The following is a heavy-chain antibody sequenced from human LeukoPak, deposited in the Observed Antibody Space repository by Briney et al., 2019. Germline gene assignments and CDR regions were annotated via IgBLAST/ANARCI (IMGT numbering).Heavy chain of an antibody. V-gene: IGHV3-23*01. CDR1: GFTFSSYG. J-gene: IGHJ4*02. D-gene: IGHD3-16*02. CDR2: ISGSGGST. Sequence: GGFLRLSCAASGFTFSSYGMSWVRQAPGKGLEWVSAISGSGGSTYYADPVEGRFTISRDNSKNTLYLQMNSLRAEDTAVYYCAKMFSGSLSAIDYWGQGTLVTVSS. CDR3: AKMFSGSLSAIDY.